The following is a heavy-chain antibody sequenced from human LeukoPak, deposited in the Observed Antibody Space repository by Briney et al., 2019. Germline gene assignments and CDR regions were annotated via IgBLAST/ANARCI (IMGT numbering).Heavy chain of an antibody. Sequence: GGSLRLSCAASGFTFSSYAMSWVRQAPGKGLEWVSTISGSGATIYFSDSVKGRFTISRDNSKNTLYLQMNSLRGEDTAVYYCARSENGDYVAWGQGALVTVYS. V-gene: IGHV3-23*01. CDR3: ARSENGDYVA. CDR1: GFTFSSYA. J-gene: IGHJ5*02. D-gene: IGHD4-17*01. CDR2: ISGSGATI.